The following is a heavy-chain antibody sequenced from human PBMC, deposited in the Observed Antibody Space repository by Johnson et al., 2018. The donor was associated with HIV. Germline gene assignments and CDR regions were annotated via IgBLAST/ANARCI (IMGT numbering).Heavy chain of an antibody. J-gene: IGHJ3*02. CDR3: ARDIIMECCSPFSYNGNSEDAFDI. CDR1: GFTFSSYW. D-gene: IGHD1-7*01. V-gene: IGHV3-7*05. CDR2: IKQDGSEK. Sequence: VQLVESGGGLVQPGGSLRLSCAASGFTFSSYWMSWVRQAPGKGLEWVANIKQDGSEKYYVDSVKGRFTISRDNAKNSLYLQMNSLIAEDTAVYYCARDIIMECCSPFSYNGNSEDAFDIWGQGTMVTVSS.